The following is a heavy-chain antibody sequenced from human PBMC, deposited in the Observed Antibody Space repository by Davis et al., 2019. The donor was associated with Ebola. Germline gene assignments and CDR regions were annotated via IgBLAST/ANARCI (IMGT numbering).Heavy chain of an antibody. D-gene: IGHD6-19*01. CDR1: GFTFSSYG. CDR3: AKDKISVAGTYNLFDP. CDR2: IRWNGVNA. Sequence: PGGSLRLSCVASGFTFSSYGLHWVRQAPGKGLAWVGFIRWNGVNAYYSDSVKGRFTISRDNSKNSVYLQMDSLRAEDTALYYCAKDKISVAGTYNLFDPWGQGTMVTVSS. V-gene: IGHV3-30*02. J-gene: IGHJ5*02.